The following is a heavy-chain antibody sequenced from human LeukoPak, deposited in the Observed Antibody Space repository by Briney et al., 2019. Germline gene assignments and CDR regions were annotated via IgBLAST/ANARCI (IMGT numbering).Heavy chain of an antibody. CDR2: ISGSGDNT. CDR3: AKDFVVVPGNVNYFDS. D-gene: IGHD2-21*02. Sequence: GGSLRLSCAASGFTFNNYVINWVRQAPGKGLEWVSAISGSGDNTYYADSVKGRFTVSRDNSKNTLYVQMKSLRAEDTAVYYCAKDFVVVPGNVNYFDSWGQGTLVTVSS. J-gene: IGHJ4*02. CDR1: GFTFNNYV. V-gene: IGHV3-23*01.